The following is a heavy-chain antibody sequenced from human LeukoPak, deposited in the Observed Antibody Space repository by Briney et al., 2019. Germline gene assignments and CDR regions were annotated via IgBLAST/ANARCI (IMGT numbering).Heavy chain of an antibody. CDR3: ARAQTYYGSGSYLY. V-gene: IGHV3-48*02. J-gene: IGHJ4*02. D-gene: IGHD3-10*01. CDR1: GFTFSSYS. CDR2: ISSSSSTV. Sequence: GGSLRLSCAASGFTFSSYSMNWVRQAPGKGLEWVSYISSSSSTVYYADSLKGRFTISRDNAKNSLYLQMNSLRDEDTAVYYCARAQTYYGSGSYLYWGRGTLVTVSS.